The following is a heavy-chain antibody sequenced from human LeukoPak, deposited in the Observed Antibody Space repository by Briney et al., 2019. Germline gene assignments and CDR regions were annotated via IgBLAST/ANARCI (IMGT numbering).Heavy chain of an antibody. CDR1: GGSISNSFYY. CDR3: ARSWFSAGPADY. D-gene: IGHD6-13*01. V-gene: IGHV4-39*01. CDR2: IFHSGST. Sequence: PSETLSLTCTVSGGSISNSFYYWGWIRQPPGKGLAWIGSIFHSGSTYYNPSLKSRVTISVDTSKNQFSLKLTSVTAADTAVYYCARSWFSAGPADYWGQGTLVTVSS. J-gene: IGHJ4*02.